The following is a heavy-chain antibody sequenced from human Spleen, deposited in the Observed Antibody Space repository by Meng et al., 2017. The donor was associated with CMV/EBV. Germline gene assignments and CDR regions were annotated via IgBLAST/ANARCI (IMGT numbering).Heavy chain of an antibody. CDR3: ARSYDSSDYYGDYSGMDV. J-gene: IGHJ6*02. V-gene: IGHV1-2*02. D-gene: IGHD3-22*01. Sequence: ASVKVSCKASGYTFTGYYIHWVRQAPGQGLEWMGWINPNSGGTNYAQKFQGRVTMTRDTSITTAYMELSSLISDDTAVYYCARSYDSSDYYGDYSGMDVWGQGTTVTVSS. CDR1: GYTFTGYY. CDR2: INPNSGGT.